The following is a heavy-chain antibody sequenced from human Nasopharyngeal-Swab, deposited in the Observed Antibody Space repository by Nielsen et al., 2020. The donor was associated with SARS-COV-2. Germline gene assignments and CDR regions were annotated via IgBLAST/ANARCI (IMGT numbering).Heavy chain of an antibody. D-gene: IGHD1/OR15-1a*01. CDR2: IHQSGST. V-gene: IGHV4-30-2*05. CDR3: ARERTAPGTLYYFGY. J-gene: IGHJ4*02. Sequence: WIRQPPGKGLEWMGFIHQSGSTTYSPSLKSRLAISVDTSKNQFSLKLTSVTAADTALYYCARERTAPGTLYYFGYWGQGTPVTVSS.